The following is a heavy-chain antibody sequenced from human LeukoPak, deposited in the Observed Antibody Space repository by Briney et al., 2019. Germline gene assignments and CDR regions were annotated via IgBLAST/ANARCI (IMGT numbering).Heavy chain of an antibody. J-gene: IGHJ3*01. CDR1: GFTFTNYW. CDR3: SRDLTA. CDR2: INSDGTTT. Sequence: PGGSLRLSCAASGFTFTNYWMHWVRRAPGKGLVWVSRINSDGTTTTYADSVKGRFTISRDNAKNTLYLQMNSLRAEDTAVYYCSRDLTAWGQGIMVTVPS. V-gene: IGHV3-74*01.